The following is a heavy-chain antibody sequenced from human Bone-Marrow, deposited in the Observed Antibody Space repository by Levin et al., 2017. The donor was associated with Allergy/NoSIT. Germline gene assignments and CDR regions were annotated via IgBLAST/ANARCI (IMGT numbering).Heavy chain of an antibody. D-gene: IGHD3-22*01. J-gene: IGHJ4*02. V-gene: IGHV3-23*01. Sequence: PGGSLRLSCAASGFTFSSYAMSWVRQAPGKGLEWVSAISGSGGSTYYADSVKGRFTISRDNSKNTLYLQMNSLRAEDTAVYYCAKDRGDDSSGYGYDYWGQGTLVTVSS. CDR2: ISGSGGST. CDR3: AKDRGDDSSGYGYDY. CDR1: GFTFSSYA.